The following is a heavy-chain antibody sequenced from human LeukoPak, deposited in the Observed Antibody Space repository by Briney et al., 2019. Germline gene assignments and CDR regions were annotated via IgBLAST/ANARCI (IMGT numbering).Heavy chain of an antibody. CDR2: ISDSGGRK. CDR3: AKRGVVIRVILVGFHKEAYYFDS. Sequence: GGSLRLSCAVSGITLSNYGMSWVRQAPGKGLEWVASISDSGGRKNYADSVKGRFTISRDNPKNTLDLQMNGLRAEDTAVYFCAKRGVVIRVILVGFHKEAYYFDSWGQGALVTVSS. V-gene: IGHV3-23*01. CDR1: GITLSNYG. J-gene: IGHJ4*02. D-gene: IGHD3-22*01.